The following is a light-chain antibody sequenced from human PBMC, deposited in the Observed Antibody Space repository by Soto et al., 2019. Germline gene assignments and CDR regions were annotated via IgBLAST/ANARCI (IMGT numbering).Light chain of an antibody. J-gene: IGKJ1*01. Sequence: IQMTQSPPTLSASVGDRVTITCRASQTISTWLAWYQQKPGKAPKLLIYAASNLQSGVPSRFSGSGSGTDFTLTISSLQPEDFATYYCLQDYNYPRTFGQGTKVAIK. CDR1: QTISTW. V-gene: IGKV1-6*01. CDR2: AAS. CDR3: LQDYNYPRT.